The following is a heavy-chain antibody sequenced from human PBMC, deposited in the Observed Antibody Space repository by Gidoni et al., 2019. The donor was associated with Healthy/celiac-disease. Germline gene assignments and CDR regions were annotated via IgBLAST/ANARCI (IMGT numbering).Heavy chain of an antibody. CDR1: GGSISSSSYS. V-gene: IGHV4-39*01. Sequence: QLQLQESGPGLVKPSETLSLTCTVSGGSISSSSYSWGWIRQPPGKGLEWIGSIYYSGSPYSNPSLKSRVTISVDTSKNQFSLKLSSVTAADTAVYYCARHYDFWSGYYTPYYYYGMYVWGQGTTVTVSS. D-gene: IGHD3-3*01. J-gene: IGHJ6*02. CDR3: ARHYDFWSGYYTPYYYYGMYV. CDR2: IYYSGSP.